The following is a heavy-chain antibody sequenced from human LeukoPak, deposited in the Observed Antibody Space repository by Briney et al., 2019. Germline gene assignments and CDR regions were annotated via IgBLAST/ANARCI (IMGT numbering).Heavy chain of an antibody. CDR2: TDYSGST. CDR3: ARGVVVRGVRYYGLDV. J-gene: IGHJ6*04. D-gene: IGHD3-10*01. Sequence: PSETLSLTCTVFNDSNNSYYWIWIRQPPGKGREWIGYTDYSGSTNCNPSLKSRVTISVDTSKNQFSLNLNSVTAADTAVYYCARGVVVRGVRYYGLDVWGKGTTVTVSS. V-gene: IGHV4-59*13. CDR1: NDSNNSYY.